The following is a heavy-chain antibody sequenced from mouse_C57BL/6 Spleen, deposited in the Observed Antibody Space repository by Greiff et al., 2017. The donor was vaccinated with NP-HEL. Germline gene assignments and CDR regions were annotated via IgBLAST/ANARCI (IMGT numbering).Heavy chain of an antibody. Sequence: VQLQQSGGDLVKPGGSLKLSCAASGFTFSSYGMSWVRQTPDKRLEWVATISSGGSYTYYPDSVKGRFTISRDNAKNTLYLQMSSLTSEDTAMYYWARPDLYYDYDGGFAYWGQGTLVTVSA. J-gene: IGHJ3*01. CDR3: ARPDLYYDYDGGFAY. CDR2: ISSGGSYT. D-gene: IGHD2-4*01. V-gene: IGHV5-6*01. CDR1: GFTFSSYG.